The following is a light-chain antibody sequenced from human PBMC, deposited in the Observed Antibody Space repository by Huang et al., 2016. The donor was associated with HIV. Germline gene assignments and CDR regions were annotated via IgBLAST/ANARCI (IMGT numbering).Light chain of an antibody. CDR2: GAS. V-gene: IGKV1-6*01. Sequence: AIQMTQSPSSLSASVGDRVTITCRASHGITDDLAWYQQKPGKAPQLLISGASTLRSGVPSRFSGSGSGTDFTLTISSLQPEDYATYYCLQDHNYPRTFGQGTKVEI. CDR1: HGITDD. J-gene: IGKJ1*01. CDR3: LQDHNYPRT.